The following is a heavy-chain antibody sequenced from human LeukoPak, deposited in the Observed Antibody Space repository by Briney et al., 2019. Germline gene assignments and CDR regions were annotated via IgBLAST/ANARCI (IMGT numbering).Heavy chain of an antibody. CDR3: ARYSGSYYYFDY. CDR2: MNPNSGNT. V-gene: IGHV1-8*03. Sequence: ASVKVSCKASGYTFTSYDINWVRQATGQGLEWMGWMNPNSGNTGYAQKFQGRVTITRNTSISTAYMELSSLRSKDTAVYYCARYSGSYYYFDYWGQGTLVTVSS. J-gene: IGHJ4*02. D-gene: IGHD1-26*01. CDR1: GYTFTSYD.